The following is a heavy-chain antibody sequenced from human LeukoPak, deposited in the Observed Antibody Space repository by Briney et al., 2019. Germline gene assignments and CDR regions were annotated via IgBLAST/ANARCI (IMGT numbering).Heavy chain of an antibody. CDR1: GGTFSSYA. CDR3: SGYYYDSSGYYARGYYFDY. V-gene: IGHV1-69*04. CDR2: IIPILGIA. D-gene: IGHD3-22*01. Sequence: ASVKVSCKASGGTFSSYAISWVRQAPGQGLEWMGRIIPILGIANYAQKFQGRVTITADKSTSTAYMELSSLRSEDTAVYYCSGYYYDSSGYYARGYYFDYWGQGTLVTVSS. J-gene: IGHJ4*02.